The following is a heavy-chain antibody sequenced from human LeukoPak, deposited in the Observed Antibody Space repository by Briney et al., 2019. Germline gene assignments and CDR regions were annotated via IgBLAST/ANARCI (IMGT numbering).Heavy chain of an antibody. CDR2: IYTSGST. CDR1: GFTFSDYY. Sequence: PGGSLRLSCAASGFTFSDYYMSWIRQPAGKGLEWIGRIYTSGSTNYNPSLKSRVTMSVDTSKNQFSLKLSSVTAADTAVYYCARDRLAVAGIDPWGQGTLVTVSS. CDR3: ARDRLAVAGIDP. J-gene: IGHJ5*02. D-gene: IGHD6-19*01. V-gene: IGHV4-4*07.